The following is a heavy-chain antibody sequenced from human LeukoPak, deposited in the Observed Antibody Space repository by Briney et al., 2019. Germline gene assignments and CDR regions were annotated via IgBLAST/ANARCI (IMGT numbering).Heavy chain of an antibody. Sequence: ASVTVSCKASGGTFSSYAISWVRQAPGQGLEWMGGIIPIFGTANYAQKFQGRVTITADESTSTAYMELSSLRSEDTAVYYCASPKSDSSGYYYAYFQHWGQGTLVTVSS. J-gene: IGHJ1*01. CDR2: IIPIFGTA. D-gene: IGHD3-22*01. V-gene: IGHV1-69*13. CDR3: ASPKSDSSGYYYAYFQH. CDR1: GGTFSSYA.